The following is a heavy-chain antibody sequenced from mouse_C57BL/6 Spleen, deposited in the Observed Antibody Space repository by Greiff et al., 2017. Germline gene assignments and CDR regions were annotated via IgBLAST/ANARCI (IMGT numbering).Heavy chain of an antibody. J-gene: IGHJ4*01. Sequence: VQLQQSVAELVRPGASVKLSCTASGFNIKNTYMHWVKQRPEQGLEWIGRIDPANGNTKYAPKFQGKATITADTSSNTAYLQLSGLTSEDTAIYCCARSRGSSGYGAMDYWGQGTSVTVSS. V-gene: IGHV14-3*01. CDR3: ARSRGSSGYGAMDY. D-gene: IGHD3-2*02. CDR2: IDPANGNT. CDR1: GFNIKNTY.